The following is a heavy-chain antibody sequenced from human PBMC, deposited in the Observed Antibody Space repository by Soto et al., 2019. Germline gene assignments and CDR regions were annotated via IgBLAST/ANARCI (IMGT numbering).Heavy chain of an antibody. CDR3: ADLTWTGSYFP. CDR2: IRNEPKSYVT. CDR1: GFTLSDHY. J-gene: IGHJ5*02. Sequence: PGGSLRLSCVASGFTLSDHYMNWVRQAPGQGLEWVGRIRNEPKSYVTDYAESVKSRFTISRDDSKNSLFLQMNSLTTEDTAIYYCADLTWTGSYFPWGQGTLVTVSS. V-gene: IGHV3-72*01. D-gene: IGHD3-9*01.